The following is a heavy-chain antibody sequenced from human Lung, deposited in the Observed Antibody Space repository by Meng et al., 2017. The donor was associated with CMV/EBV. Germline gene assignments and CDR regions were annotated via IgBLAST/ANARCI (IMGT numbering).Heavy chain of an antibody. V-gene: IGHV3-7*03. Sequence: ESXKISCAASGFTTNSHWMNWVRQAPGKGLEWVANINPDGSEKCYVDSVKGRFTISRDSAKNSVFLQMNSLRDDDTAVYYCVRTLSGSENFWGQGTLVTVSS. J-gene: IGHJ4*02. CDR1: GFTTNSHW. CDR2: INPDGSEK. CDR3: VRTLSGSENF. D-gene: IGHD1-26*01.